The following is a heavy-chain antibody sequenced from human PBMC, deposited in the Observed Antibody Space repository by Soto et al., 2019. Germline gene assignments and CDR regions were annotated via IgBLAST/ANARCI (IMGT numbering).Heavy chain of an antibody. D-gene: IGHD2-21*01. Sequence: QVQLVQSGAEVKKPGASVRVSCKTYGYTFSDYFLHWVRQAPGQGPEWMGFVNPKRGGTEYAPRLQGRDTMTRDTSSTTVYMDLYRLTSDDTAIYYCARDSGIPGRYWYFDIWGRGTLVTVSS. CDR3: ARDSGIPGRYWYFDI. V-gene: IGHV1-2*02. J-gene: IGHJ2*01. CDR2: VNPKRGGT. CDR1: GYTFSDYF.